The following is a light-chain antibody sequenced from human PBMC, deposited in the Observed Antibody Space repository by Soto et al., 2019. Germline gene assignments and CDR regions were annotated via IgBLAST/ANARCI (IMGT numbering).Light chain of an antibody. CDR1: SSDVGGYNY. CDR3: SSYAGTYIV. J-gene: IGLJ1*01. V-gene: IGLV2-8*01. CDR2: DVS. Sequence: QSVLPRPPSASGSRGQSVTISCTGTSSDVGGYNYVSWYQQHPGKAPKLMIYDVSQRPSGVPDRFSGSKSGNTASLTVSGLQAEDEADYYCSSYAGTYIVFGTGTKVTVL.